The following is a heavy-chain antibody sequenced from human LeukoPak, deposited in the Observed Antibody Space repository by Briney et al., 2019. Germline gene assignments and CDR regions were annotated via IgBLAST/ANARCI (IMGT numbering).Heavy chain of an antibody. CDR3: ARSTVTTYYYYYYNMDV. Sequence: VASVKVSCKASGGTFSSYAISWVRQAPGQGLEWMGGIIPIFGTANYAQKFQGRVTITTDESTSTAYMELSSLRSEDTAVYYCARSTVTTYYYYYYNMDVWGKGTTVTVSS. D-gene: IGHD4-11*01. CDR1: GGTFSSYA. J-gene: IGHJ6*03. V-gene: IGHV1-69*05. CDR2: IIPIFGTA.